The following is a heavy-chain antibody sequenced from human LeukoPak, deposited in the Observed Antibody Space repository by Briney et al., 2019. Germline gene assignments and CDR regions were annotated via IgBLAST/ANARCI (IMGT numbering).Heavy chain of an antibody. D-gene: IGHD6-19*01. CDR1: GFTFSSYA. CDR2: ISGSGGST. V-gene: IGHV3-23*01. J-gene: IGHJ4*02. CDR3: AKHEYLGIAVAGTEPYFDY. Sequence: GGSLRLSCAASGFTFSSYAMSWVRQAPGKGLEWVSAISGSGGSTYYADSVKGRFTISRDNSKNTLYLQMNSLRAEDTAVYYCAKHEYLGIAVAGTEPYFDYWGQGTLVTVSS.